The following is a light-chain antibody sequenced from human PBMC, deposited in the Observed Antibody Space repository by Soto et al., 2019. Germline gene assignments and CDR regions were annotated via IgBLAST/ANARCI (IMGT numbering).Light chain of an antibody. CDR1: QSVNIH. CDR2: GAS. Sequence: EVVMRQSPATLSVSPGEGATPSCRASQSVNIHLAWYQQKPGQAPRLLIYGASARATGIPAKFSGSGSGTEFTLTISSLQSEDFAVYYCQQYNKWPRTFGQGTKVDIK. V-gene: IGKV3D-15*01. J-gene: IGKJ1*01. CDR3: QQYNKWPRT.